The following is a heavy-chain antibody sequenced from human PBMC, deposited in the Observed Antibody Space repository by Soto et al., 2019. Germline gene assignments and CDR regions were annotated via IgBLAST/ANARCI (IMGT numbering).Heavy chain of an antibody. J-gene: IGHJ4*02. CDR2: IYHTEST. CDR1: GDSISSSFW. CDR3: ARYDFGTFDY. D-gene: IGHD4-17*01. Sequence: SETLSLTCAVSGDSISSSFWWSWVRQPPGKGLEWIGEIYHTESTVYNPSLKSRVTISVDKSKNQFSLNLDSVTAADTAVYYCARYDFGTFDYWGRGILVTAPQ. V-gene: IGHV4-4*02.